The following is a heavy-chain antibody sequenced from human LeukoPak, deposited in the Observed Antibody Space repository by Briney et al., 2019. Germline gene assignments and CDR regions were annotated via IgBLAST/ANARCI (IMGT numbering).Heavy chain of an antibody. CDR3: ARARFVYGDPFDY. V-gene: IGHV3-30*04. J-gene: IGHJ4*02. CDR1: GFTFSSYA. Sequence: PGGSLRLSCAASGFTFSSYAMHWVRQAPGKGLEWVAVISYDGSNKYYADSVKGRFTISRDNSKNTLYLQMNSLRAEDTAVYYCARARFVYGDPFDYWGQGTLVTVSS. CDR2: ISYDGSNK. D-gene: IGHD4-17*01.